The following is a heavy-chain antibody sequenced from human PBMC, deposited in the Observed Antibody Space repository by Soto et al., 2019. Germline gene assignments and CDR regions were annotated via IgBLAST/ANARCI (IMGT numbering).Heavy chain of an antibody. D-gene: IGHD2-15*01. CDR1: GGSISSYY. CDR3: ARDRGIVVRNYYYYGMDV. J-gene: IGHJ6*02. CDR2: IYYSGST. Sequence: SETLSLTCTVSGGSISSYYWSWIRQPPGKGLEWIGYIYYSGSTNYNPSPKSRVTISVDTSKNQFSLKLSSVTAADTAVYYCARDRGIVVRNYYYYGMDVWGQGTTVTVSS. V-gene: IGHV4-59*01.